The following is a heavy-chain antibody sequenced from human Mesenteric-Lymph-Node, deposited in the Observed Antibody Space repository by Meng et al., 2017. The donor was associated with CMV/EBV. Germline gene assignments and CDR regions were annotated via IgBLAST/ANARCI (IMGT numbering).Heavy chain of an antibody. J-gene: IGHJ6*02. CDR3: ARLVGVVSSSWYPSYYYGMDV. Sequence: SETLSLTCTVPGGSISSSSYYWGWIRQPPGKGLEWIGSIYYSGSTYYNPSLKSRVTISVDTSKNQFSLKLSSVTAADTAVYYCARLVGVVSSSWYPSYYYGMDVWGQGTTVTVSS. V-gene: IGHV4-39*01. CDR2: IYYSGST. CDR1: GGSISSSSYY. D-gene: IGHD6-13*01.